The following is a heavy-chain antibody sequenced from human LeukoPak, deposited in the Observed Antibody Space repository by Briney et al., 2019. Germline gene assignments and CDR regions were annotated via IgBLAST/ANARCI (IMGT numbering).Heavy chain of an antibody. CDR1: GFTFSGYD. V-gene: IGHV3-23*01. D-gene: IGHD6-13*01. J-gene: IGHJ5*02. CDR2: ISGSGGST. Sequence: GGSLRLSCAASGFTFSGYDMSWVRQAPGKGLEWVSSISGSGGSTYYADSVKGRFTISRDNAKNSLYLQMNSLRVEDTAVYYCARGSAYSTASLATWSQGTLVTVSS. CDR3: ARGSAYSTASLAT.